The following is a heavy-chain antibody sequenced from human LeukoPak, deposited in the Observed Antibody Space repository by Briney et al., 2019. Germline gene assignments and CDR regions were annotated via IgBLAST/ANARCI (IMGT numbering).Heavy chain of an antibody. CDR1: DGSISNSNYY. J-gene: IGHJ4*02. D-gene: IGHD3-22*01. V-gene: IGHV4-39*01. CDR2: IHYSGRT. Sequence: SETLSLTCTVSDGSISNSNYYWGWIRQPPGKGLEWIGSIHYSGRTYYNSSLKSRVTISVDTSKNQFSLKLSSVTATETAVYYCERRPVVVTFDYWGQGTLVTVSS. CDR3: ERRPVVVTFDY.